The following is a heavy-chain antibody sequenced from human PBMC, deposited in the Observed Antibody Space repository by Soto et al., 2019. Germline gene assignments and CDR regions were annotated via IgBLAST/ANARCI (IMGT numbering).Heavy chain of an antibody. CDR3: AVGGNYLSMDV. V-gene: IGHV1-46*01. D-gene: IGHD4-4*01. CDR1: GYTFTSYY. CDR2: INPDGGGT. J-gene: IGHJ6*02. Sequence: QVQLVQSGAEVTKPGASVKVSCKASGYTFTSYYMHWVRLAPGQGLEWMGIINPDGGGTSYAQQFQGRVIMTRDTSTSTVYMEMSSLRSEDTAVYYCAVGGNYLSMDVWGQGTTVNVSS.